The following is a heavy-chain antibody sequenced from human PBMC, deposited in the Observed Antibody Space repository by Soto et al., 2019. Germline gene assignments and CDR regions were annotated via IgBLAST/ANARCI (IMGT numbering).Heavy chain of an antibody. V-gene: IGHV5-51*01. D-gene: IGHD3-9*01. CDR2: IYPGDSDT. CDR3: VRGTGYSPNDYDGKDV. J-gene: IGHJ6*02. Sequence: GESLKISCKGFGYSFTSYWIGWVRQMSGKGLEWMGSIYPGDSDTRYSPSFQGQVTISADKSISTAYLQWSSLKASDTAMYYCVRGTGYSPNDYDGKDVWGQGTTVTVSS. CDR1: GYSFTSYW.